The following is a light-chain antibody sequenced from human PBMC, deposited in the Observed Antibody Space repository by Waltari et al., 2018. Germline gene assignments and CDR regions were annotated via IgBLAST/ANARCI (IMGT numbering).Light chain of an antibody. CDR2: WAS. V-gene: IGKV4-1*01. CDR3: QQYYSTPLT. Sequence: DIVMTQSPDSLAVSLGDRATINCKSSQSVLYSSNNKNYLAWYQQKHGQPPKLLIYWASTRESGVPDRFSGSGSGTDFTLTISSLQAADVAVYYCQQYYSTPLTFGGGTKVEIK. CDR1: QSVLYSSNNKNY. J-gene: IGKJ4*01.